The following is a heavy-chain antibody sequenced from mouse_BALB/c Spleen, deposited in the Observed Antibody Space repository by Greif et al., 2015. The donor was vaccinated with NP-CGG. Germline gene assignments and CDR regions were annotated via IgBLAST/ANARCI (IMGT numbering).Heavy chain of an antibody. V-gene: IGHV1-4*01. CDR1: GYTFTSYT. Sequence: QVQLKQSGAELARPGASVKMSCKASGYTFTSYTMHWVKQRPGQGLEWIGYINPSSGYTNYNQKFKDKATLTADKSSSTAYMQLSSLTSEDSAVYYCAREKGNYWYFDVWCAGTTVTVSS. D-gene: IGHD2-1*01. J-gene: IGHJ1*01. CDR3: AREKGNYWYFDV. CDR2: INPSSGYT.